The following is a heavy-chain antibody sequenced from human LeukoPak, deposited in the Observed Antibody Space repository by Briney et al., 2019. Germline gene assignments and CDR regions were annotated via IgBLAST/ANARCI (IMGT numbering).Heavy chain of an antibody. J-gene: IGHJ4*02. CDR2: ISSSSSTI. CDR3: ARGGYSSGWYGDY. CDR1: GFTFSSYS. V-gene: IGHV3-48*01. Sequence: GGSLRLSCAASGFTFSSYSMNWVRQAPGKGLEWVSYISSSSSTIYYADSVKGRFTISRDNAKNSLYLQMNSLRAEDTAVYYCARGGYSSGWYGDYWGQGTLVTVSS. D-gene: IGHD6-19*01.